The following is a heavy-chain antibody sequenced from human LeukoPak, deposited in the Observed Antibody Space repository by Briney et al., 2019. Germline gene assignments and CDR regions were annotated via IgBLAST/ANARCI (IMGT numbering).Heavy chain of an antibody. CDR2: IIPIFGTA. CDR3: ARGISSLGSYYYYYMDV. V-gene: IGHV1-69*05. J-gene: IGHJ6*03. D-gene: IGHD6-13*01. CDR1: GGTFSSYA. Sequence: ASVKVSCKASGGTFSSYAISWVRQAPGQGLERMGGIIPIFGTANYAQKFQGRVTITTDESTSTAYMELSSLRSEDTAVYYCARGISSLGSYYYYYMDVWGKGTTVTVSS.